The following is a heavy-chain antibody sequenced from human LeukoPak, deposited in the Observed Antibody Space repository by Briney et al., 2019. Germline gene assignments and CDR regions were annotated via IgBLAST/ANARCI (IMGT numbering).Heavy chain of an antibody. CDR1: GGSVSGYY. CDR2: INHSGRT. D-gene: IGHD2-21*01. V-gene: IGHV4-34*01. CDR3: ARCDFDPFDY. Sequence: SETLSLTCAVYGGSVSGYYCGWVRQPPGKGLEWVGEINHSGRTNYNPSLKSRVTISVDMSKNQFSLKLSSVTAADTAVYYCARCDFDPFDYWGQGTLVTVSS. J-gene: IGHJ4*02.